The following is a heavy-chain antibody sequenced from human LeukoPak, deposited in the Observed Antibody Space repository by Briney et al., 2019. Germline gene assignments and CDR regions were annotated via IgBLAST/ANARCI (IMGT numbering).Heavy chain of an antibody. V-gene: IGHV3-23*01. CDR3: AKDSAALRFDP. CDR2: ISDSGGST. J-gene: IGHJ5*02. CDR1: GFTFSTYG. Sequence: GGTLRLSCAASGFTFSTYGMSWVRQAPGKGLEWVSAISDSGGSTYYADSVKGRFTISRDNSKNTLYLQMNSLRAEDTALYFCAKDSAALRFDPWGQGTLVTVSS. D-gene: IGHD2-15*01.